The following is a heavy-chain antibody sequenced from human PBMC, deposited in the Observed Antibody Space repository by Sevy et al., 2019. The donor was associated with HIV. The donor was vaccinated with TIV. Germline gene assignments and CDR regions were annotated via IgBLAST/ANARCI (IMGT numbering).Heavy chain of an antibody. Sequence: GESLKISCVASGFTFSNAWMSWVRQAPGKGLEWVGRIKSKTDGATRDFAAPVKGRFAIARDDSKNTVSLQMDSLKTEDTAVYYCTAGVGTSDFDYWGQGTLVTVSS. CDR2: IKSKTDGATR. D-gene: IGHD1-26*01. CDR3: TAGVGTSDFDY. V-gene: IGHV3-15*05. J-gene: IGHJ4*02. CDR1: GFTFSNAW.